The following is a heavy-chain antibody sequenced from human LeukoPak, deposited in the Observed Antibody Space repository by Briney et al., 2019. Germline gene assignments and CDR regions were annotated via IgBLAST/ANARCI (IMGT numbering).Heavy chain of an antibody. D-gene: IGHD1-26*01. J-gene: IGHJ4*02. Sequence: GGSLRLSCAASGFTFSSYNMNWVRQAPGKGLEWVSLISSGNSFIYYADSVKGRFTISRDNAKNSLYLQMNNLRAEDTAVYYCAGDPSGSYLDYWGQGTLVTVSS. CDR2: ISSGNSFI. V-gene: IGHV3-21*01. CDR1: GFTFSSYN. CDR3: AGDPSGSYLDY.